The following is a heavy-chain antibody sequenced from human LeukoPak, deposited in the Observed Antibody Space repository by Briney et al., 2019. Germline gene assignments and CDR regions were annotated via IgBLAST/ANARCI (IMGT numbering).Heavy chain of an antibody. D-gene: IGHD1-26*01. V-gene: IGHV3-21*04. Sequence: SGGSLRLSCAASGFTFSSYSMNWVRQAPGKGLEWVSSISSSSSYIYYADSVKGRFTISRDNSKNTVYLQMNSLRAEDTAAYYCAKAIVGAIPWGGASDIWGQGTMVTVSS. J-gene: IGHJ3*02. CDR3: AKAIVGAIPWGGASDI. CDR1: GFTFSSYS. CDR2: ISSSSSYI.